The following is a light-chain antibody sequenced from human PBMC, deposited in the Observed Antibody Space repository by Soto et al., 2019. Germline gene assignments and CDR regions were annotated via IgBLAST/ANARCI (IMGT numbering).Light chain of an antibody. CDR1: QDISNY. CDR3: QQYYSYPLT. Sequence: DIQMTQSPSSLSTSVGDRVTITCRASQDISNYLAWFQQKPGKAPQSLIYAASSLQSGVSSKFSGSGSGTDFTLTISSLQPEDFATYYCQQYYSYPLTFGGGTKMEIK. J-gene: IGKJ4*01. CDR2: AAS. V-gene: IGKV1-16*02.